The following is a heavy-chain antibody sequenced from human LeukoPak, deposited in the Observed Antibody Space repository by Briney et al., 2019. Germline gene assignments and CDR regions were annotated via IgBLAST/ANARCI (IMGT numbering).Heavy chain of an antibody. D-gene: IGHD3-22*01. Sequence: PGGSLTLSCAASGFTFSNYRMNWVRQAPGKGLELVSSISSSSGYIYYADSVKGRFTISRDNAKNSLYLQMNSLRAEDTAVYYCARMGSGSISGGFDYWGQGTLVTVSS. CDR1: GFTFSNYR. CDR3: ARMGSGSISGGFDY. V-gene: IGHV3-21*01. J-gene: IGHJ4*02. CDR2: ISSSSGYI.